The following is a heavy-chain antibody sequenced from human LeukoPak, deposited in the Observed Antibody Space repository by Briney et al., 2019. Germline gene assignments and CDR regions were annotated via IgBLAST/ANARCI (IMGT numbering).Heavy chain of an antibody. Sequence: GGSLRLSCAASGFTFDDYAMHWVRHAPGKGLEWVSGISWNSGSIGYADSVKGRFTISRDNAKNSLYLQMNSLRAEDTALYYCAKDGGYCSGASCYYFDYWGQGTLITISS. CDR2: ISWNSGSI. J-gene: IGHJ4*02. CDR3: AKDGGYCSGASCYYFDY. CDR1: GFTFDDYA. D-gene: IGHD2-15*01. V-gene: IGHV3-9*01.